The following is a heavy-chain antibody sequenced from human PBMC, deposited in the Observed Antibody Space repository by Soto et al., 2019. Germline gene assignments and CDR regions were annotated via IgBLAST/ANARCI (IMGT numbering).Heavy chain of an antibody. V-gene: IGHV1-69*06. CDR2: IIPIFGTA. CDR1: GGSFSSYA. CDR3: ARERAKGDYYYGMDV. J-gene: IGHJ6*02. Sequence: SVKVSWKASGGSFSSYAISWVRQAPGQGLEWMGGIIPIFGTANYAQKFQGRVTITADKSTSTAYMELSSLRSEDTAVYYCARERAKGDYYYGMDVWGQGTTVTVSS. D-gene: IGHD1-26*01.